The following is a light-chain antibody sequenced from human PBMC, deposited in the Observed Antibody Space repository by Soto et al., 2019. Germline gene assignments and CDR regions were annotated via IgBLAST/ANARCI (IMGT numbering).Light chain of an antibody. V-gene: IGLV3-21*02. J-gene: IGLJ1*01. CDR2: DDS. CDR3: QVWDRNSDHYV. Sequence: SYELTQPPSVSVAPGQTATITCGGSNIGSKSVHWYQQKPGQAPVLVVYDDSDRPSGIPARFSGSNSGNTATLTISWVEAGDEADYYCQVWDRNSDHYVFGTGTKLTVL. CDR1: NIGSKS.